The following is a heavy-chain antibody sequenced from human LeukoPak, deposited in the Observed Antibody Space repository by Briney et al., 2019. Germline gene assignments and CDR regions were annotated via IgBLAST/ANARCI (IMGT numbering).Heavy chain of an antibody. D-gene: IGHD6-13*01. CDR1: GFTFSSYA. V-gene: IGHV3-30*04. Sequence: PGGSLRLSCAASGFTFSSYAMHWVRQAPGKGLEWVAFISYDGTKYYADSVKGRFTISRDNSKNTLYPQMNSLRAEDTAVYYCARDRSFIAAAGIDYWGQGTLVTVSS. CDR3: ARDRSFIAAAGIDY. CDR2: ISYDGTK. J-gene: IGHJ4*02.